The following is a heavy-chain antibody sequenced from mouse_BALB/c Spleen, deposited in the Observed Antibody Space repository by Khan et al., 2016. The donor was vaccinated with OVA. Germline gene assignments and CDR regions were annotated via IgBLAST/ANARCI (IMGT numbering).Heavy chain of an antibody. CDR1: GYTFTSYT. CDR2: INPSNGYT. J-gene: IGHJ3*01. V-gene: IGHV1-4*01. D-gene: IGHD2-14*01. Sequence: QVQLQQSGAELARPGASVKMSCKASGYTFTSYTIHWIKLRPGQGLEWIGYINPSNGYTNYNQKFKDKATLTADKSSTTAYMQLSSLTSDESAVYKGVREGAYYRNDGWGEDWGKGTLGTGSA. CDR3: VREGAYYRNDGWGED.